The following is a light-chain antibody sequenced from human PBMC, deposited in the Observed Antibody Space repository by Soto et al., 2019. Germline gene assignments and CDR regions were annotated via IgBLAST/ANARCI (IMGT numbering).Light chain of an antibody. V-gene: IGLV1-40*01. J-gene: IGLJ1*01. Sequence: QAVVTQPPSVSGAPGQRVTISCTGRSSNIGAYYDVHWYQQLPGTAPKLLIYGNNNRPSGVPDRFSGSKSGTSASLAITGLRAEDEADYYCQSYDSSLSGYVFGTGTKLTVL. CDR1: SSNIGAYYD. CDR3: QSYDSSLSGYV. CDR2: GNN.